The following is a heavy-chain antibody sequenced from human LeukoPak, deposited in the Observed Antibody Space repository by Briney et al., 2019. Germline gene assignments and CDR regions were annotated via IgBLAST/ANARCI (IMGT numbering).Heavy chain of an antibody. CDR3: ARDWGKWVLPVDY. V-gene: IGHV1-2*02. Sequence: ASVKVSCKASGYTFTGYYMHWVRQAPGQGLEWMGWINPNSGGTNYAQRFQGRVTMTRDTSISTAYMELSRLRSDDTAVYYCARDWGKWVLPVDYWGQGTLVTVSS. D-gene: IGHD1-26*01. CDR1: GYTFTGYY. J-gene: IGHJ4*02. CDR2: INPNSGGT.